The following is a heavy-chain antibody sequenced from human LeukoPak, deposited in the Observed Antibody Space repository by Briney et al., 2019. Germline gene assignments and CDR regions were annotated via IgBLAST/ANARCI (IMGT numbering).Heavy chain of an antibody. Sequence: SETLSLTCAVYGGSFSGYYWSWIRQPPGKGLEWIGEINHSGSTNYNPSLQSRVTISVDTSKNQFSLKLSSVTAADTAVYYCARDQYDTWSRRGNFDSWGQGTLVIVSS. CDR1: GGSFSGYY. V-gene: IGHV4-34*01. J-gene: IGHJ4*02. D-gene: IGHD3-3*01. CDR2: INHSGST. CDR3: ARDQYDTWSRRGNFDS.